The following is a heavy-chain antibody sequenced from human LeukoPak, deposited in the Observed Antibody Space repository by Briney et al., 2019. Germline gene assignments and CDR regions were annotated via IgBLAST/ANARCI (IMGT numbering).Heavy chain of an antibody. D-gene: IGHD6-13*01. CDR2: IYYSGST. V-gene: IGHV4-59*01. CDR1: GGSISSYY. J-gene: IGHJ4*02. Sequence: SETLSLTCTVSGGSISSYYWSWIRQPPGKGLEWIGYIYYSGSTNYNPSLKSRVTISVDTSKNQFSLKLSSVTAADTAVYYCARAQRYSSWYVDYWGQGTLVTVSS. CDR3: ARAQRYSSWYVDY.